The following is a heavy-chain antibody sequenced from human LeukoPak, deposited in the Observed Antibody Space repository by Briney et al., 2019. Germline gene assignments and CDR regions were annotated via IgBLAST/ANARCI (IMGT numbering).Heavy chain of an antibody. V-gene: IGHV4-61*02. CDR2: ILTSGHT. CDR3: ARAEEGHVNGYSAFWYFDL. J-gene: IGHJ2*01. D-gene: IGHD3-22*01. CDR1: GGSISSGSHS. Sequence: SETLSLTCTVSGGSISSGSHSWSWIRQPAGKGLQWIGRILTSGHTDYNPSLKSRVTISVDTSKNQFSLKMTSVTAADTAVYYCARAEEGHVNGYSAFWYFDLWGRGTLVTVSS.